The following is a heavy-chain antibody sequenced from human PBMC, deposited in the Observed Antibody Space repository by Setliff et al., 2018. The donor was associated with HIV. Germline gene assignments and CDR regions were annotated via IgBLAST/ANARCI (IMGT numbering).Heavy chain of an antibody. D-gene: IGHD5-12*01. J-gene: IGHJ4*02. Sequence: PSETLSLTCSVSGDSISSSSYYWGWIRQPPGKGLEWIGSIYYSGSTYYNPSLKSRVTISVDTSKNQFSLKLSSVTAADSAVYYCARIVATITCYDYWGQGTLVTVSS. V-gene: IGHV4-39*07. CDR3: ARIVATITCYDY. CDR1: GDSISSSSYY. CDR2: IYYSGST.